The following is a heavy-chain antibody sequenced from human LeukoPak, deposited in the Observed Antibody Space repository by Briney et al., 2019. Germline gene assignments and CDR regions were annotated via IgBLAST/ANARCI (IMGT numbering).Heavy chain of an antibody. V-gene: IGHV3-48*04. D-gene: IGHD1-26*01. J-gene: IGHJ4*02. CDR3: AKDPLDSGSYPDY. CDR1: GFIFSDYN. Sequence: PGGSLRLSCEAPGFIFSDYNMNWVRQAPGKGLEWLSYIDSSSSTIYYADSVKGRFAISRDNAKNSLYLQMDSLRAEDTAVYYCAKDPLDSGSYPDYWGQRTLVTVSP. CDR2: IDSSSSTI.